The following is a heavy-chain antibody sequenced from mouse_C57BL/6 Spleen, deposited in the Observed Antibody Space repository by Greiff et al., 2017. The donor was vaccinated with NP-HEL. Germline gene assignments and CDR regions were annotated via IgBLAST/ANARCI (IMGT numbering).Heavy chain of an antibody. CDR1: GYSFTSYY. J-gene: IGHJ3*01. CDR3: ARCYYGSSYGFAY. Sequence: QVQLQQSGPELVKPGASVKISCKASGYSFTSYYIPWVKQRPGQGLEWIGWIYPGSGNTKYNEKFKGKATLTADTSSSTAYMQLSSLTSEDSAVYYCARCYYGSSYGFAYWGQGTLVTVSA. V-gene: IGHV1-66*01. CDR2: IYPGSGNT. D-gene: IGHD1-1*01.